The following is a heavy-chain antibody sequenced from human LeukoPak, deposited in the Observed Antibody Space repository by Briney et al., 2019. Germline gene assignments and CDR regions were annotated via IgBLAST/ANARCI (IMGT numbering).Heavy chain of an antibody. D-gene: IGHD1-26*01. Sequence: SVKVSCKASGGSLNSHIFTWVRQAPGQGLEWVGKITPVIDVSKYAQKFQGRLTITADKSTATVYMELSGLKSDDTAVYYCARVNLRGSQYNWFDPWGQGTLVTVSS. V-gene: IGHV1-69*02. CDR2: ITPVIDVS. J-gene: IGHJ5*02. CDR3: ARVNLRGSQYNWFDP. CDR1: GGSLNSHI.